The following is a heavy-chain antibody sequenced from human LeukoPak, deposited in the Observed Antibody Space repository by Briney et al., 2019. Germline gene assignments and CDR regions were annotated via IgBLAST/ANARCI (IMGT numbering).Heavy chain of an antibody. CDR3: ARAVAPLELRRRSPFDY. CDR1: GFSFSSFA. D-gene: IGHD1-7*01. V-gene: IGHV3-21*01. J-gene: IGHJ4*02. CDR2: ISSSSSYI. Sequence: PGGSLRLSCAASGFSFSSFAMTWVRQAPGKGLEWVSSISSSSSYIYYADSVKGRFTISRDNAKNSLYLQMNSLRAEDTAVYYCARAVAPLELRRRSPFDYWGQGTLVTVSS.